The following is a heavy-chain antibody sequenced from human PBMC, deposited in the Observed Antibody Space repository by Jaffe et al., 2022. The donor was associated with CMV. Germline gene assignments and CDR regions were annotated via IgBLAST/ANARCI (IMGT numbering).Heavy chain of an antibody. CDR1: GLTFNYYW. CDR2: INTDGSNT. CDR3: ANYGSGRPY. Sequence: EVQLVESGGGLVQPGGSLRLSCAVSGLTFNYYWMHWVRQAPGKGLVWVSGINTDGSNTRYADSVKGRFTISRDNAKNTLYLQLNSLRAEDTAVYYCANYGSGRPYWGQGTLVAVSS. V-gene: IGHV3-74*01. D-gene: IGHD3-10*01. J-gene: IGHJ4*02.